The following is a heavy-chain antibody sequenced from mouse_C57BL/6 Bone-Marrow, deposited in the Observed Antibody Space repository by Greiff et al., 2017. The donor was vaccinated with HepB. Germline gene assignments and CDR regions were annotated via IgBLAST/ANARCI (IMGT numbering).Heavy chain of an antibody. Sequence: VQLQQSGAELVRPGASVTLSCKASGYTFTDYEMHWVKQTPVHGLEWIGAIDPETGGTAYNQKFKGKAILTADKSSSTAYMQLRSLTSEDSAVYYCTDTVVAGDYWGQGTTLTGSS. CDR2: IDPETGGT. CDR3: TDTVVAGDY. CDR1: GYTFTDYE. V-gene: IGHV1-15*01. J-gene: IGHJ2*01. D-gene: IGHD1-1*01.